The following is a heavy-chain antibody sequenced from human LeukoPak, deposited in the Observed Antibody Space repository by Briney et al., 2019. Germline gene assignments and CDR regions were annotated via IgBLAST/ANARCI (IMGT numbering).Heavy chain of an antibody. CDR1: GSIFRIYW. CDR2: IYPGDSNI. CDR3: ARLNGGANLLGDSLDI. D-gene: IGHD4/OR15-4a*01. Sequence: KRGASLEISCKGSGSIFRIYWIAWVRQLPGKGLEWMGIIYPGDSNIRYSPSFQGQVTISADKSVTTAYLQWSSMKASDTAMYFCARLNGGANLLGDSLDIWGQGTMVTVSS. V-gene: IGHV5-51*01. J-gene: IGHJ3*02.